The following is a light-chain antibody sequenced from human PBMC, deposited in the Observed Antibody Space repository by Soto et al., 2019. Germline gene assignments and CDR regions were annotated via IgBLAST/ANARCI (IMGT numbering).Light chain of an antibody. V-gene: IGKV3-20*01. CDR2: AAS. J-gene: IGKJ1*01. CDR3: HQYSSSMWT. CDR1: QSVHVNY. Sequence: DIVLTQSPGTLSLSPGERATLSCRASQSVHVNYLAWYQQKPGQAPRLLIYAASSRATGVPDRFSGSGYGTDFTLTISRLEPEDFAVYYCHQYSSSMWTFGQGTKLEIK.